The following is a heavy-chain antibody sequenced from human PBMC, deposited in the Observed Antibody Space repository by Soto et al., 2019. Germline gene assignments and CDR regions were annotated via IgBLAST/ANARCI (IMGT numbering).Heavy chain of an antibody. Sequence: QVQLQESGPGLVKPSETLSLTCTVAGGSVSSFYWSWIRQPPGKGLEWIGYIYYSGHTNYNPSLTSRVTMSVDSSNNQFSLRLTSVTAADTAVYYCARAGDAYDYDYWGQGTLVTVSS. CDR3: ARAGDAYDYDY. V-gene: IGHV4-59*02. CDR2: IYYSGHT. D-gene: IGHD5-12*01. CDR1: GGSVSSFY. J-gene: IGHJ4*02.